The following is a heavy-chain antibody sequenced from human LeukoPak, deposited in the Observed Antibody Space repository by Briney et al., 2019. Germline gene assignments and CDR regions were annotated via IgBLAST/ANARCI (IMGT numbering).Heavy chain of an antibody. Sequence: GGSPRLSRTASGFTFSNYGLSWVRQAPGKGLEWVSGISTSGDRTYYADSVKGRFTISRDNSKNTLYLQMNSLRAEDTAEYYCARSAVGTSCCTAVDYWGQGTLVTVSS. V-gene: IGHV3-23*01. J-gene: IGHJ4*02. CDR2: ISTSGDRT. CDR1: GFTFSNYG. D-gene: IGHD1-26*01. CDR3: ARSAVGTSCCTAVDY.